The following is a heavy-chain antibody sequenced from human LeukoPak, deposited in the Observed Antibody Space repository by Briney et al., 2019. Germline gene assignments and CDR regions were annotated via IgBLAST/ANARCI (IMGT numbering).Heavy chain of an antibody. J-gene: IGHJ5*02. Sequence: PGGSLRLSCAASGFTFSSYSMNWVRQAPGKGLEWVSSISSSSSYIYYADSVKGRFTISRDNAKNSLYLQMNSLRAEDTAVYYCARKSGYGSGWYGWFDPWGQGTLVTVSS. CDR3: ARKSGYGSGWYGWFDP. CDR2: ISSSSSYI. V-gene: IGHV3-21*01. CDR1: GFTFSSYS. D-gene: IGHD6-19*01.